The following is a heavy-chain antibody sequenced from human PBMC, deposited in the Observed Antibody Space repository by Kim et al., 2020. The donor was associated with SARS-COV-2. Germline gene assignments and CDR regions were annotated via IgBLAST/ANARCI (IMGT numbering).Heavy chain of an antibody. D-gene: IGHD3-22*01. V-gene: IGHV3-23*01. J-gene: IGHJ4*02. CDR3: AKDALLYDSPHYFDY. Sequence: GGSLRLSCAASGFTFNSYAMNWVRQAPGKGLEWVSAISGGGGNRYYAGSVKGRFTVSRDNSKNILYLQMNSLRAEDTAVYYCAKDALLYDSPHYFDYWAREPWSPSPQ. CDR2: ISGGGGNR. CDR1: GFTFNSYA.